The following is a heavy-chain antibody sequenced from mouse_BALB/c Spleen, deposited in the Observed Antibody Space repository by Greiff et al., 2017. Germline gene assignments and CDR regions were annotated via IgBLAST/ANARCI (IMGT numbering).Heavy chain of an antibody. V-gene: IGHV5-12-1*01. J-gene: IGHJ2*01. D-gene: IGHD4-1*01. CDR3: ARQKNWDYFDY. Sequence: EVQLVESGGGLVKPGESLKLSCAASGFAFSSYDMSWVRQTPEKRLEWVAYISSGGGSTYYPDTVKGRFTISRDNAKNTLYLQMSSLKSEDTAMYYCARQKNWDYFDYWGQGTTLTVSS. CDR2: ISSGGGST. CDR1: GFAFSSYD.